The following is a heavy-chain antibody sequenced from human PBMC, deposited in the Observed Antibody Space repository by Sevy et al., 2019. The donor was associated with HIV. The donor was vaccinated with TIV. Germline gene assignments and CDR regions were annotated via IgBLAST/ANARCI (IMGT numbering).Heavy chain of an antibody. D-gene: IGHD5-12*01. CDR1: GFTFSSYG. V-gene: IGHV3-33*01. Sequence: GGSLRLSCAASGFTFSSYGMHWVRQAPGKGLEWVAVIWYDGSNKYYADSVKGRFTISRDNSKNTLYLQMNSLRAEDTAVYYCAREGYSSYGGLDYRGQGTLVTVSS. J-gene: IGHJ4*02. CDR3: AREGYSSYGGLDY. CDR2: IWYDGSNK.